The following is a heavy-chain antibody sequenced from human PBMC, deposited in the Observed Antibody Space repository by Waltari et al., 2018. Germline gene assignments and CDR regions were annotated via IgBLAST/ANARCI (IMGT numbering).Heavy chain of an antibody. D-gene: IGHD6-19*01. CDR1: GFIFDAYV. CDR3: AKEGKYASGWAYFDY. J-gene: IGHJ4*02. Sequence: EVQLVESGGGLVQPGTSLSLSCVASGFIFDAYVMPWVRQAPGKGLEWVSGINWNSGSIAYADSVKGRFIISRDNAKNSLYLQLNSLRPEDTALYYCAKEGKYASGWAYFDYWGQGTLVTVSS. V-gene: IGHV3-9*01. CDR2: INWNSGSI.